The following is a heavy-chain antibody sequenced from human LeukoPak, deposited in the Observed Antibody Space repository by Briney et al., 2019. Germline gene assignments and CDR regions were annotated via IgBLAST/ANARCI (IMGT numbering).Heavy chain of an antibody. J-gene: IGHJ6*02. D-gene: IGHD3-3*01. CDR3: AREAAKSYDFWSGYRGRYGMDV. CDR2: INHSGST. Sequence: SETLSLTCAVYGGSFSGYYWSWIRQPPGKGLEWIGEINHSGSTNYNPSLKSRVTISVDRSKNQFSLKLSSVTAADTAVYYCAREAAKSYDFWSGYRGRYGMDVWGQGTTVTVSS. V-gene: IGHV4-34*01. CDR1: GGSFSGYY.